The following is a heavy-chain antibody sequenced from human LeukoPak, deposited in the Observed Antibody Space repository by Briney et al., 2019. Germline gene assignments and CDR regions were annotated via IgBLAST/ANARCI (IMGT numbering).Heavy chain of an antibody. J-gene: IGHJ6*02. Sequence: VKVSCKASGYPFINYDIKWVRQATGQGLEWMGWMNPNSCNRGYAQKFQVRVSMTRDTSVSTAYMELSSLTPEDTAVYYCARVHDYNDRPFFSYGMDVWGQGTTVIVS. CDR1: GYPFINYD. CDR2: MNPNSCNR. CDR3: ARVHDYNDRPFFSYGMDV. D-gene: IGHD4-11*01. V-gene: IGHV1-8*01.